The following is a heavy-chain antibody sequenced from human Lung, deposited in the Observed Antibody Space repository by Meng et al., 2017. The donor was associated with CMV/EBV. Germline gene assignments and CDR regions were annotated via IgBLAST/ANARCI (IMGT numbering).Heavy chain of an antibody. J-gene: IGHJ6*02. Sequence: SXTXSLXXTVSGGSVSSGSFYWSWIRQPPAKGLERIGYIYYSGSTKYNPSLKSRVTISVDMFKNQFSLKLSSVTAADTAVYYCARDSYSSSYPYSYYLGMDVXGQGXTVTVSS. CDR2: IYYSGST. D-gene: IGHD6-6*01. CDR1: GGSVSSGSFY. V-gene: IGHV4-61*01. CDR3: ARDSYSSSYPYSYYLGMDV.